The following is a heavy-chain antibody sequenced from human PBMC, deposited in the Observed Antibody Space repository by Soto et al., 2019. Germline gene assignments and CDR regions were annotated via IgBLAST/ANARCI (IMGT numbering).Heavy chain of an antibody. V-gene: IGHV4-59*01. D-gene: IGHD2-2*01. J-gene: IGHJ4*02. CDR3: ARAVLPATAPFDY. Sequence: QVQLQESGPRLVKPSETLSLTCIDSGGSISRYYWSWIRQPPGKGLEWIGYIYYSGSTNYNPSLKSGVTISVDTSKNQFSLKLSSVTAADTAVYYCARAVLPATAPFDYWGQGTLVTVSS. CDR1: GGSISRYY. CDR2: IYYSGST.